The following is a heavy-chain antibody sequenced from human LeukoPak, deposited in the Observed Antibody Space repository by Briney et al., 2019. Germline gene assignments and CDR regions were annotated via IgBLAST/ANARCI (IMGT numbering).Heavy chain of an antibody. CDR2: ISAYDGNT. V-gene: IGHV1-18*01. Sequence: ASVKVSCKASGYTFTNYGITWVRQAPGQGLEWMGWISAYDGNTNFAQKFQGRVTMTTDTSTSTAYMELRRLRSDDTAVYYCARVGGNYPINWGQGSLVTVSS. J-gene: IGHJ4*02. D-gene: IGHD1-26*01. CDR1: GYTFTNYG. CDR3: ARVGGNYPIN.